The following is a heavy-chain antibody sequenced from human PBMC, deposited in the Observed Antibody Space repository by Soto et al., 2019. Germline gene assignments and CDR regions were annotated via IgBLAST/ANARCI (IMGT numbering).Heavy chain of an antibody. Sequence: SETLSLTCALSGSSISSDDYSWSWIRQPPGKGLEYIGYVYHGGSTYYNPSLKSRVTISVDRSKIQFSLKLTSVTAADTAVYYCARGVVGYYFDYWGQGILVTVSS. CDR3: ARGVVGYYFDY. V-gene: IGHV4-30-2*01. D-gene: IGHD2-15*01. CDR2: VYHGGST. CDR1: GSSISSDDYS. J-gene: IGHJ4*02.